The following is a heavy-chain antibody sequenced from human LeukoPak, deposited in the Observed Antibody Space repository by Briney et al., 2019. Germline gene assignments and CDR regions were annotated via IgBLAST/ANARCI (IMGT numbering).Heavy chain of an antibody. J-gene: IGHJ4*02. Sequence: PGGSLRLSCAASGFTFSIYGMHWVRQAPGKGLEWVAVISYDGSNKYCADSVKGRFTISRDNSKNTLYLQMNSLRAEDTAVYYCAKDPPSSSPPFDYWGQGTLVTVSS. CDR3: AKDPPSSSPPFDY. CDR2: ISYDGSNK. D-gene: IGHD6-6*01. V-gene: IGHV3-30*18. CDR1: GFTFSIYG.